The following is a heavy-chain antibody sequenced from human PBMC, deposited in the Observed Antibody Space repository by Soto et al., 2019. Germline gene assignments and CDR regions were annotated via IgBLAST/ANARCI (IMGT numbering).Heavy chain of an antibody. Sequence: EVQLVESGGGLVKPGGSLRLSCAASGFIFSTYSMNWVRQAPGKGLEWVSSISSSSTYIYYADSVKGRFTISRDNAKNSLYLQMDSLSAEDTAVYYCARDRAYCGGECYADYWGHGNRLTVSS. CDR3: ARDRAYCGGECYADY. CDR1: GFIFSTYS. CDR2: ISSSSTYI. D-gene: IGHD2-21*01. J-gene: IGHJ4*01. V-gene: IGHV3-21*01.